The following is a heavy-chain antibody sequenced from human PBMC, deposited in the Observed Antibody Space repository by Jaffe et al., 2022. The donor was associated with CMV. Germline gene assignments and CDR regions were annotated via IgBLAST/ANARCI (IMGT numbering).Heavy chain of an antibody. J-gene: IGHJ4*02. CDR2: ISWNSGNI. CDR1: GFTFDDHA. CDR3: AKDLARSGYYGMDY. Sequence: EVQLVESGGGLVQPGRSLRLSCAASGFTFDDHAMHWVRQAPGKGLEWVSGISWNSGNIGYADSVKGRFTISRDNAKNSLYLQMNSLRAEDTALYYCAKDLARSGYYGMDYWGQGTLVTVSS. V-gene: IGHV3-9*01. D-gene: IGHD3-22*01.